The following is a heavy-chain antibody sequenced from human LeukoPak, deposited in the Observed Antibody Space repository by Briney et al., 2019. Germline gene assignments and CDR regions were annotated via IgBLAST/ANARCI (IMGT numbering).Heavy chain of an antibody. J-gene: IGHJ4*02. CDR2: INPNSGGT. D-gene: IGHD3-22*01. CDR1: GYTFTGYY. CDR3: ARAPDYYDSSGYFPY. Sequence: ASVQVSCKASGYTFTGYYMHWVRQAPGQGLEWMGWINPNSGGTNYAQKFQGRVTMTRDTSISTAYMELSRLRSDDTAVYYCARAPDYYDSSGYFPYWGQGTMATVSS. V-gene: IGHV1-2*02.